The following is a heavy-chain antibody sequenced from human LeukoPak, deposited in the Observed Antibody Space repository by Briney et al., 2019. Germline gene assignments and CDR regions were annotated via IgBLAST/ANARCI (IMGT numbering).Heavy chain of an antibody. D-gene: IGHD6-19*01. J-gene: IGHJ5*02. CDR2: ISHDGGAT. CDR1: GFSVRTYG. Sequence: GGSLRLSCEASGFSVRTYGMHWVRQAPGKGLEWVAMISHDGGATYYGDSVAGRFAISRDNSKNTLYLSMNSLRTEDTAVYYCARDWGSSGWYNWFDRWGQGTQVTVSS. V-gene: IGHV3-30*03. CDR3: ARDWGSSGWYNWFDR.